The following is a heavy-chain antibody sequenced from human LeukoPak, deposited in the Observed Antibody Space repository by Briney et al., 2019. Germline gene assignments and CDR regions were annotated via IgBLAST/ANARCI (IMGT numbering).Heavy chain of an antibody. Sequence: SETLSLTCSVSGGSISSYYWSWIRQPPGKGLEWIGYIFYSGRTNYNPSLKSRVTISVDTSKNQFSLTLSSVTAADTAVYYCARGQKYRNGYTVTELGSGYFNYWGQGTLVTVSS. V-gene: IGHV4-59*01. CDR3: ARGQKYRNGYTVTELGSGYFNY. J-gene: IGHJ4*02. CDR1: GGSISSYY. D-gene: IGHD5-18*01. CDR2: IFYSGRT.